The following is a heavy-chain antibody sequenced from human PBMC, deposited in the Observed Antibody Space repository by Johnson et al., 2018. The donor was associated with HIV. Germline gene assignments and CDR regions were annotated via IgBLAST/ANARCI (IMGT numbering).Heavy chain of an antibody. V-gene: IGHV3-30*03. CDR3: ARVTRDCGGDCYLDAFDI. J-gene: IGHJ3*02. CDR2: ISYDGSKK. Sequence: QMLLVESGGGVVQPGRSLRLSCAASGLTFSSYGMHWVRQAPGKGLEWVAVISYDGSKKYYAGSVKGRFTISRDNSKTTLYLQMNSLRVEDTAIYYCARVTRDCGGDCYLDAFDIWGQGTMVTVAS. D-gene: IGHD2-21*01. CDR1: GLTFSSYG.